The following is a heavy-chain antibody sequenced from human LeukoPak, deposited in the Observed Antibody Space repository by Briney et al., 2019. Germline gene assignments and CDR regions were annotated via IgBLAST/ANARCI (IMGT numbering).Heavy chain of an antibody. D-gene: IGHD3-10*01. CDR2: ISSGSSTI. CDR1: GFTFSNFG. Sequence: PGGSLRLSCAASGFTFSNFGMHWVRQAPGKGLEWVSYISSGSSTIYYADSVKGRFTISRDNAKNSLYLQVSSLRAEDTAVYYCARNPKECYGSGSLCYFDPWGQGTLVTVSS. V-gene: IGHV3-48*04. CDR3: ARNPKECYGSGSLCYFDP. J-gene: IGHJ5*02.